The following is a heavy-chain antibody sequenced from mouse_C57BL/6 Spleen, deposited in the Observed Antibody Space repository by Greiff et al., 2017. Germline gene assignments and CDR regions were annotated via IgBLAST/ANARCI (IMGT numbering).Heavy chain of an antibody. CDR2: IHPNSGST. J-gene: IGHJ4*01. D-gene: IGHD2-5*01. V-gene: IGHV1-64*01. CDR3: AREDSNLYYYAMDY. CDR1: GYTFTSYW. Sequence: QVQLQQPGAELVKPGASVKLSCKASGYTFTSYWMHWVKQRPGQGLEWIGMIHPNSGSTNYNEKFKSKATLTVDKSSSTAYMQLSSLTSEDSAVYYCAREDSNLYYYAMDYWGQGTSVTVSS.